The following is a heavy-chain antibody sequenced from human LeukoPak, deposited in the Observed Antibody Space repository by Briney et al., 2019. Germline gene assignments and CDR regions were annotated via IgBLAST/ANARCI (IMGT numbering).Heavy chain of an antibody. V-gene: IGHV3-48*04. CDR3: ARDGSNDLAFDI. CDR1: GFTFSEYA. D-gene: IGHD5-24*01. Sequence: GRSLRLSCAASGFTFSEYAMHWVRQAPGKGLEWVSYISSSSSTIYYADSVRGRFTISRDNAKNSLYLQMNSLRVEDTAVYYCARDGSNDLAFDIWGQGTMVTVSS. J-gene: IGHJ3*02. CDR2: ISSSSSTI.